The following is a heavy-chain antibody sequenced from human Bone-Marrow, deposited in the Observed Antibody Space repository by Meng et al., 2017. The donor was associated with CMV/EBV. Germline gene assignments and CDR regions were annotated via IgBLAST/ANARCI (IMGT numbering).Heavy chain of an antibody. D-gene: IGHD1-26*01. CDR3: ARAAPWEYYHGMDV. J-gene: IGHJ6*02. CDR1: GGSISNSY. V-gene: IGHV4-59*01. Sequence: SETRSLTCTVSGGSISNSYWNWIRQPPGKGLEWIGYIYYTGKTNYNPSLKSRVSISLDTSKKQFSLKLRSPTASDTAVYYCARAAPWEYYHGMDVWGQGTTVTVSS. CDR2: IYYTGKT.